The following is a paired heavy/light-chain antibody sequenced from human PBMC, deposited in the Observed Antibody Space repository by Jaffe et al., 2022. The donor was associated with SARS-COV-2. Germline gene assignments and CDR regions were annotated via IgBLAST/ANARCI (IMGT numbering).Light chain of an antibody. CDR3: QQYNNWPIT. CDR1: QSVGSN. Sequence: EIVMTQSPATLSVSPGERATLSCRASQSVGSNLAWYHQKPGQAPRLLIYGASTRATGIPARFSGSGSGTEFALTISSLQSEDFAVYYCQQYNNWPITFGQGTRMEIK. CDR2: GAS. J-gene: IGKJ5*01. V-gene: IGKV3-15*01.
Heavy chain of an antibody. CDR2: INSDGTST. D-gene: IGHD3-10*01. J-gene: IGHJ4*02. Sequence: EVQLVESGGGSVQPGGSLRLSCTASGFTFSTYWLHWVRQAPGKGLVWVSRINSDGTSTNYADSVKGRFTISRDNAKNTLYLQMNSLRAEDTAVYYCAVYHGSGSYYIFDFWGQGTLVTVS. V-gene: IGHV3-74*01. CDR3: AVYHGSGSYYIFDF. CDR1: GFTFSTYW.